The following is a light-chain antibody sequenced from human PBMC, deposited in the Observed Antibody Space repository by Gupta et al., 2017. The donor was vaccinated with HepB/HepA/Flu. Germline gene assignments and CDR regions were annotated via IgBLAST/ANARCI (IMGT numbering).Light chain of an antibody. J-gene: IGKJ4*01. Sequence: DIVMTQSPGSLAVSLGERATINCKSSQSVLYSSNNKNYLAWYQQKPGQPPKLLMYWASTRESGVPYRFSGSGSGTDFTLTISSLQAEDVAVYYCQQYSSSPLTFGGGTEVEIK. CDR3: QQYSSSPLT. CDR2: WAS. V-gene: IGKV4-1*01. CDR1: QSVLYSSNNKNY.